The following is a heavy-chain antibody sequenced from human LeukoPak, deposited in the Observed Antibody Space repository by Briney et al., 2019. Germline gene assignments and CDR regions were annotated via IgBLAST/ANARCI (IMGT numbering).Heavy chain of an antibody. CDR3: AKEEVATHFDY. J-gene: IGHJ4*02. D-gene: IGHD2-21*02. Sequence: GGSLRLSCAASGFTFSSYGMHWVRQAPGKGLEWVAVISYDGSNKYYADSVKGRFTISRDNSKNTLYLQMNSLRAEDTAVYYCAKEEVATHFDYWGQGTLVTVSS. V-gene: IGHV3-30*18. CDR2: ISYDGSNK. CDR1: GFTFSSYG.